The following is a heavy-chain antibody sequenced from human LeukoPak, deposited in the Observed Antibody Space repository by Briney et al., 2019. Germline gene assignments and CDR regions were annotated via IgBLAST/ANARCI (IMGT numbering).Heavy chain of an antibody. J-gene: IGHJ6*03. CDR2: IYYSGST. Sequence: PSETLSLTCTVSGGSISSSSYYWGWIRQPPGKGLEWIGSIYYSGSTYYNPSLKSRVTISVDTSKNQFSLKLSSVTAADTAVYYCARVYSSSWYAGCYYYMDVWGKGTTVTVSS. V-gene: IGHV4-39*07. D-gene: IGHD6-13*01. CDR3: ARVYSSSWYAGCYYYMDV. CDR1: GGSISSSSYY.